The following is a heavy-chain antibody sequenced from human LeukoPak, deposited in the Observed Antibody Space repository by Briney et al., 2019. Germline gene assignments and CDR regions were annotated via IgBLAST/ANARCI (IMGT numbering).Heavy chain of an antibody. V-gene: IGHV4-4*07. CDR1: GGSISSYY. D-gene: IGHD2-15*01. Sequence: SETLSLTCTVSGGSISSYYWSWIRQPAGKGLEWIGRIYTSGGTNYNPSLKSRVTMSVDTSKDQFSLKLSSVTAADTAVYYCARFFSAATWGYNWFDPWGQGTLVTVSS. CDR2: IYTSGGT. J-gene: IGHJ5*02. CDR3: ARFFSAATWGYNWFDP.